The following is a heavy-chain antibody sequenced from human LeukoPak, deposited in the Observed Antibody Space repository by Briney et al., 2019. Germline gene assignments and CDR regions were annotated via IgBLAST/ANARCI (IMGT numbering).Heavy chain of an antibody. D-gene: IGHD1-14*01. CDR1: GGSISSYY. V-gene: IGHV4-59*01. Sequence: KPSETLSLPCTVSGGSISSYYWSWIRQPPGKGLEWIGYIYYSGSTNYNPSLKSRVTISVDTSKNQFSLKLSSVTAADTAVYYCARDGENQYYFDYWGQGTLVTVSS. CDR2: IYYSGST. J-gene: IGHJ4*02. CDR3: ARDGENQYYFDY.